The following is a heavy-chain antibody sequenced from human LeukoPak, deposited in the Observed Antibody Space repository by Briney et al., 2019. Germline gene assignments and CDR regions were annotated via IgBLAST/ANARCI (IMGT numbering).Heavy chain of an antibody. CDR2: ISGSGGST. Sequence: PGGSLRLSCAASGFTFSSYGMSWVRQAPGKGLEWVSAISGSGGSTYYADSVKGRFTISRDNAKNSLYLQMNSLRAEDTAVYYCARMAISSHRYYYYYTDVWGKGTTVTVSS. CDR1: GFTFSSYG. CDR3: ARMAISSHRYYYYYTDV. D-gene: IGHD3-3*02. V-gene: IGHV3-23*01. J-gene: IGHJ6*03.